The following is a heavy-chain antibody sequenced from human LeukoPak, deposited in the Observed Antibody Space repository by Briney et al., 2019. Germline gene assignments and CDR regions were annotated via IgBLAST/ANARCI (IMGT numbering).Heavy chain of an antibody. J-gene: IGHJ4*02. D-gene: IGHD2-15*01. Sequence: PGGSLRLSCAASGFTFSSYGMHWVRQAPGKGLESVAVIWYDGSNKYNADSVKGRFTIFRDNSKNTLYLEMNSLRADDTAVYYCARDKGRNVIWTLEYWGQGTLVTVSS. CDR3: ARDKGRNVIWTLEY. CDR1: GFTFSSYG. CDR2: IWYDGSNK. V-gene: IGHV3-33*01.